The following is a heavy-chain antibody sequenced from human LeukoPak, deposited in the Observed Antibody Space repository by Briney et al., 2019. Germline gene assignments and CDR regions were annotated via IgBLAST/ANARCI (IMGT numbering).Heavy chain of an antibody. D-gene: IGHD3-22*01. CDR3: ARGPGAHYYDSSGLRGATYFDY. Sequence: PSQTLSLTCAVSGGSISSGDYYWSWIRQPPGKGLEWIGYIYYSGGTYFNPSLKSRVTISVDTSKNQFSLKLSSVTAADTAVYYCARGPGAHYYDSSGLRGATYFDYWGQGTLVTVSS. V-gene: IGHV4-30-4*01. CDR1: GGSISSGDYY. CDR2: IYYSGGT. J-gene: IGHJ4*02.